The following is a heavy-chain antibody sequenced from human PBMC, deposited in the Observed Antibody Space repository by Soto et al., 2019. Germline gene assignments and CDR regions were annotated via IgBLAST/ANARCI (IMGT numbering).Heavy chain of an antibody. V-gene: IGHV1-18*01. D-gene: IGHD3-22*01. CDR3: ARVWDYYDSTPAFDY. Sequence: QVQLVQSGAEVKKPGASVKVSCKASCYTFTSYGISWVRQAPGQGLEWMGWISAYNGNTNYAQKLQGRVTMTTHTSTSTAYMELSSLRSDDTALYYCARVWDYYDSTPAFDYGGQENLVTVSA. J-gene: IGHJ4*02. CDR2: ISAYNGNT. CDR1: CYTFTSYG.